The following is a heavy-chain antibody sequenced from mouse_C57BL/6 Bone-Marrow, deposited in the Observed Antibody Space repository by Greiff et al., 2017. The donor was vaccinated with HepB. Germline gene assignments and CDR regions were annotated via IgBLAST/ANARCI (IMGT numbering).Heavy chain of an antibody. CDR1: GFTFSSYA. J-gene: IGHJ3*01. CDR2: ISDGGSYT. V-gene: IGHV5-4*01. D-gene: IGHD2-3*01. Sequence: EVQLVESGGGLVKPGGSLKLSCAASGFTFSSYAMSWVRQTPEKRLEWVATISDGGSYTYYPDNVKGRFTISRDNAKNNLYLQMSHLKSEDTAMYYCAREDPFYDGYWAWFAYWGQGTLVTVSA. CDR3: AREDPFYDGYWAWFAY.